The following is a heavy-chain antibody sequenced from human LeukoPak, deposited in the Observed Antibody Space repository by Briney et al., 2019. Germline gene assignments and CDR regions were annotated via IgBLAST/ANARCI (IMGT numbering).Heavy chain of an antibody. D-gene: IGHD3-10*01. J-gene: IGHJ6*02. CDR3: ARDHGITRVGGPEEFYDKYYGMDV. CDR1: GGSFSSYA. V-gene: IGHV1-69*13. Sequence: SVKVSCKASGGSFSSYAVTWVRQAPGQGLEWMGGINPIFGPADYAQKFQGRVTITADDSTTAYMELRSLRSEDTAVYYCARDHGITRVGGPEEFYDKYYGMDVWGQGTTVTVSS. CDR2: INPIFGPA.